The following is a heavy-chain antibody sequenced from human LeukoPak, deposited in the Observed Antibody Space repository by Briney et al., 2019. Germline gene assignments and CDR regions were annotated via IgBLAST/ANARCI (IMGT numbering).Heavy chain of an antibody. CDR1: GFIFRSYA. CDR3: ATGPLNDYGMGD. J-gene: IGHJ6*02. Sequence: GGSLRLSCAASGFIFRSYAMSWVRQAPGKGLEWVSGISGSGGSTHYADSVQGRFTISRDNSKNTLYLQMNSLRAEDTAVYYCATGPLNDYGMGDWGQGTTVTVSS. V-gene: IGHV3-23*01. CDR2: ISGSGGST.